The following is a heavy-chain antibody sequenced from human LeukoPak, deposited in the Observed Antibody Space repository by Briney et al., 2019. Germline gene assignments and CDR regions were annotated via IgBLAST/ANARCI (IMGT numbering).Heavy chain of an antibody. CDR2: ISGSGGST. CDR3: AKRSVDLRGAVAGTGY. Sequence: GGSLRLSCAASGFTFSSYVMSWVRQPPGKGLEWVSAISGSGGSTYYADSVKSRFTISRDNSKNTLYLQMNSLRAEDTAVYYCAKRSVDLRGAVAGTGYRGQGTLVTVSS. CDR1: GFTFSSYV. J-gene: IGHJ4*02. D-gene: IGHD6-19*01. V-gene: IGHV3-23*01.